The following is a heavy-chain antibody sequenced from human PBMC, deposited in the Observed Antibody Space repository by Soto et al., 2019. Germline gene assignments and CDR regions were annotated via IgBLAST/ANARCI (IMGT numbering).Heavy chain of an antibody. J-gene: IGHJ4*02. CDR2: ISRSSSTI. CDR3: ARDDEMGYFDY. CDR1: GFTFSRNS. Sequence: PGGSLRLSCAASGFTFSRNSMNWVRQAPGKGLEWVSYISRSSSTIYYADSVKGRFTISRDNAKNSLYLQMNSLRAEDTAVYYCARDDEMGYFDYWGQGTLVTVSS. D-gene: IGHD3-16*01. V-gene: IGHV3-48*01.